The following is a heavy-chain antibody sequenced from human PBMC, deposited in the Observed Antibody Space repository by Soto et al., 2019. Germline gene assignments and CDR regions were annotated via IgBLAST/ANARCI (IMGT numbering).Heavy chain of an antibody. D-gene: IGHD3-22*01. CDR2: INPGGGST. V-gene: IGHV1-46*01. J-gene: IGHJ4*02. Sequence: QVQLVQSGAEVKKPGASVTVSCKASGYAFTSNYLHWVRPAPGQGLQWVGMINPGGGSTSYAQKFQGRVTLTRDTATSTVYMELSSLRSDDTAVYYCARDSSGSDYWGQGTLVTVSS. CDR3: ARDSSGSDY. CDR1: GYAFTSNY.